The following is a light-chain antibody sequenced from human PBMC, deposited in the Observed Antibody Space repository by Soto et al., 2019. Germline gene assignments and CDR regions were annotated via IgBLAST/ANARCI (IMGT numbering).Light chain of an antibody. CDR1: QSVSSNY. J-gene: IGKJ2*01. Sequence: EIVLTQSPGTLSLSPGDRATLSCRASQSVSSNYLAWYQQKPGQALRLLIYGASSRATDIPDRFSGGGSGTDFTLTISRLEPEEFAVYYCQQYGTSPYTFGQGAKVEIK. CDR2: GAS. V-gene: IGKV3-20*01. CDR3: QQYGTSPYT.